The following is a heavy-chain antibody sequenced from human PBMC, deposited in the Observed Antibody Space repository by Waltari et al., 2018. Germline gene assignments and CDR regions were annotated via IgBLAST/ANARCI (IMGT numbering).Heavy chain of an antibody. D-gene: IGHD6-19*01. CDR1: GGTFNNHA. CDR3: GADLGTQWLTHPIQY. CDR2: IIPTFGIG. Sequence: QVHLEQSETAVKKPGSSVKVSCKASGGTFNNHAVGWVRQAPGQGLEWLGRIIPTFGIGNYAQKFQGRVTITADKSTATAYMELNGLTSEDTAVYYCGADLGTQWLTHPIQYWGQGTLLTVSS. J-gene: IGHJ4*02. V-gene: IGHV1-69*04.